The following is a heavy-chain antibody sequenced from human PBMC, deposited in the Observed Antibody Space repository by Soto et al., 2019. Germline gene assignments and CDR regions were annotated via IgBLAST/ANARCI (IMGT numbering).Heavy chain of an antibody. CDR1: GGTFSSYN. V-gene: IGHV1-69*02. CDR3: AKSPYSSSWYPRAEYFQH. CDR2: IIPILGIA. Sequence: QVQLVQSGAEVKKPGSSVKVSCKASGGTFSSYNISWVRQAPGQGLEWMGRIIPILGIANYAQKFQGRVTITADKSTSTAYMELSSLRSEDTAVYYCAKSPYSSSWYPRAEYFQHWGQGTLVTVSS. D-gene: IGHD6-13*01. J-gene: IGHJ1*01.